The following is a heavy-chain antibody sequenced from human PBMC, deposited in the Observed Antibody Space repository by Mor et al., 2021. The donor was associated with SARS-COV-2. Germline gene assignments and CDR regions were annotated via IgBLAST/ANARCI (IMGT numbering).Heavy chain of an antibody. J-gene: IGHJ4*02. V-gene: IGHV1-18*01. CDR3: ARGDGLWELPGDY. D-gene: IGHD1-26*01. Sequence: QGLEWMGWIRAYNGYTNYAQKLQGRVTMTTDTSTSTAYMELRSLRSDDTAVYYCARGDGLWELPGDYWGQGTL. CDR2: IRAYNGYT.